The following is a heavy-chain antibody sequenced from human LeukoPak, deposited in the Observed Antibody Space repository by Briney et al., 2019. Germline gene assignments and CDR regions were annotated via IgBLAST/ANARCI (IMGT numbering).Heavy chain of an antibody. J-gene: IGHJ4*02. D-gene: IGHD1-26*01. Sequence: PSETLSLTCTVSGGSISSSSYYWGWIRQPPGKGLEWIGSIYYSGSTYYNPSLKSRVTISVDTSKNQFSLKLSSVTAADTAVYYCASTRAVGGILDYWGQGTLVTVSS. CDR2: IYYSGST. CDR3: ASTRAVGGILDY. V-gene: IGHV4-39*01. CDR1: GGSISSSSYY.